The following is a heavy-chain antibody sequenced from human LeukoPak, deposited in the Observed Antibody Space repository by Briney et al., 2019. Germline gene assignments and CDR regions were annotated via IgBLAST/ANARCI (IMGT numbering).Heavy chain of an antibody. Sequence: PGTSLRLSCAASGFTFSSYGMHWVRQAPGKGLEWVAFIRYDVSNKYYADSVKGRFTISRDNSKNTLYLQMNSLRAEDTAVYYCAKDSYDYVWGSYRPPDYWGQGTLVTVSS. CDR1: GFTFSSYG. D-gene: IGHD3-16*02. J-gene: IGHJ4*02. CDR3: AKDSYDYVWGSYRPPDY. CDR2: IRYDVSNK. V-gene: IGHV3-30*02.